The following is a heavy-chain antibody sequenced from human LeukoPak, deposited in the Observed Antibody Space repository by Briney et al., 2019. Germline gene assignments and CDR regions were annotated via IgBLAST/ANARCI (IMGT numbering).Heavy chain of an antibody. J-gene: IGHJ4*02. CDR3: ASLTDIEAGAVRY. CDR2: ISSSSSYI. D-gene: IGHD1-26*01. CDR1: GFTFSSYS. Sequence: GGSLRLSCAASGFTFSSYSMNWVRQAPGKGLEWVSSISSSSSYIYYADSVKGRFTISRDNAKNSLHLQMNSLRAEDTAVYYCASLTDIEAGAVRYWGQGTLVTVSS. V-gene: IGHV3-21*01.